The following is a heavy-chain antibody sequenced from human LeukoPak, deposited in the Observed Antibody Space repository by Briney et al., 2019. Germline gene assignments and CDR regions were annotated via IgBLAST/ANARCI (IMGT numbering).Heavy chain of an antibody. D-gene: IGHD3-22*01. CDR1: RFTFSNFW. J-gene: IGHJ4*02. CDR3: ARYFDNTGYSWRRFDY. V-gene: IGHV3-7*01. Sequence: GGSLRLSCAASRFTFSNFWMTWVRQAPGKGPEWLATIKQDGGDKWYVDSVKGRFTISRDNAKNSLYLQMNSLRAEDTAVYYCARYFDNTGYSWRRFDYWGQGALVTVSS. CDR2: IKQDGGDK.